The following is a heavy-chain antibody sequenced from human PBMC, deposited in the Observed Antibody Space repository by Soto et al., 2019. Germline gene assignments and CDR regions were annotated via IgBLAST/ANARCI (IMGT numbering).Heavy chain of an antibody. D-gene: IGHD3-22*01. CDR1: GGTFSSYA. CDR3: ARESAFHYYDSSGYYGY. CDR2: IIPIFGTA. V-gene: IGHV1-69*13. Sequence: SVKVSCKASGGTFSSYAISWVRQAPGQGLEWMGGIIPIFGTANYAQKFQGRVTITADESTSTAYMELSSLRSEDTAVYYCARESAFHYYDSSGYYGYWGQGTLVTVSS. J-gene: IGHJ4*02.